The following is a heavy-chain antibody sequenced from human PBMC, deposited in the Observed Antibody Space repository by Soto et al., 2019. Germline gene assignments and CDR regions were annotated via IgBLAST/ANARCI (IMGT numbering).Heavy chain of an antibody. CDR1: GYSFGTSG. Sequence: QVKLVQSGTEVKKPGASMKVSCKASGYSFGTSGISWVRQAPGQGLEWMGWISAYNGNTNYEQNLQDRVTMATDTYTNTASLEVRSLRSVDTAVYYCARAGQYYDSSGYANWGQGTLVTVSS. J-gene: IGHJ4*02. V-gene: IGHV1-18*01. D-gene: IGHD3-22*01. CDR3: ARAGQYYDSSGYAN. CDR2: ISAYNGNT.